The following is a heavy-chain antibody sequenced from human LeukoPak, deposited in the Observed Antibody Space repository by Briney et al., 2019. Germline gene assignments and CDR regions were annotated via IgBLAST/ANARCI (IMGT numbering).Heavy chain of an antibody. Sequence: ASVKVSCKASGYTFTSYDINWVRQATGQGLEWMGWMNPISGNTGSAQKFQGRVSMTRNSPIGTAYMELSSLRSEDTAVYYCARVGYDSSGYYLHDYWGQGTLVTVSS. V-gene: IGHV1-8*01. D-gene: IGHD3-22*01. CDR3: ARVGYDSSGYYLHDY. CDR1: GYTFTSYD. J-gene: IGHJ4*02. CDR2: MNPISGNT.